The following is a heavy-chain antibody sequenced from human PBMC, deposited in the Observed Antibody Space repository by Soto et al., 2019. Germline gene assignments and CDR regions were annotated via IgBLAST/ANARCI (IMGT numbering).Heavy chain of an antibody. CDR1: GFTFSNAW. CDR2: VKSKTDGGTI. Sequence: EVQLVESGGGLVKPGGSLRLSCAASGFTFSNAWMTWVRQAPGKGLEWVGRVKSKTDGGTIDYAAPVKDRFTISRDDSKNTLYLQMNGLKPGDTAVYYCIGTYSGSSMGFDYWGQGTLVTVSS. D-gene: IGHD5-12*01. V-gene: IGHV3-15*01. CDR3: IGTYSGSSMGFDY. J-gene: IGHJ4*02.